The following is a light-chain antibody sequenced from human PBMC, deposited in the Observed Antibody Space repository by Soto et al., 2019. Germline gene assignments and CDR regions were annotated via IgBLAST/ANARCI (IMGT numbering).Light chain of an antibody. CDR3: GTWDSSLSVVV. V-gene: IGLV1-51*01. Sequence: QSVLTQPPSVSADPGQKVTISCSGSSSNIGSNSVSWYQQLPGTAPKLLIYDNNKRPSGIPDRFSGSKSGTSATLGITGLQTGDEADYYCGTWDSSLSVVVIGGGTKLTVL. CDR2: DNN. J-gene: IGLJ2*01. CDR1: SSNIGSNS.